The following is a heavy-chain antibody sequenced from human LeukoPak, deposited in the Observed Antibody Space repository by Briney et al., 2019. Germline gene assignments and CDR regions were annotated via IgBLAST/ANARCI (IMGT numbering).Heavy chain of an antibody. Sequence: GGSLRPSCAASGFTFSSYGMHWVRQAPGKGLEGVACIRYDGSNKYYADSVKGRFTISRDNSKNTLYLQMNSLRAEDTAVYYCAKASQSSGRTPSDYWGQGILVTVSS. CDR2: IRYDGSNK. D-gene: IGHD3-22*01. CDR1: GFTFSSYG. J-gene: IGHJ4*02. V-gene: IGHV3-30*02. CDR3: AKASQSSGRTPSDY.